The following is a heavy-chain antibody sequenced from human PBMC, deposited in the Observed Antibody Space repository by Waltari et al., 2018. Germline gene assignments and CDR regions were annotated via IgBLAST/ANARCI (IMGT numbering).Heavy chain of an antibody. Sequence: QVTLRASGPALVKPTQTLTLTCTFSGFSLSTSGMCVSWIRQPPGKALEWLARIDWDDDKYYSTSLKTRLNISKDTSKKQVVLTMTKMDPVDTATYYCARCRLRDCSGGSCLIRGFFDSWGQGALVTVSS. CDR2: IDWDDDK. J-gene: IGHJ4*02. CDR3: ARCRLRDCSGGSCLIRGFFDS. V-gene: IGHV2-70*15. D-gene: IGHD2-15*01. CDR1: GFSLSTSGMC.